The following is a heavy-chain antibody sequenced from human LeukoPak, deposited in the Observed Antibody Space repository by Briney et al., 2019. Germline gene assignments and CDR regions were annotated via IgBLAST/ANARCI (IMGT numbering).Heavy chain of an antibody. V-gene: IGHV4-59*01. Sequence: SETLSLTCTVSGGSISSYYWSWIRQPPGKGLGWIGYIYYSGSTNYNPSLKSRVTISVDTSKNQFSLKLSSVTAADTAVYYCARGAGYYYMDVWGKGTTVTVSS. CDR1: GGSISSYY. CDR3: ARGAGYYYMDV. CDR2: IYYSGST. J-gene: IGHJ6*03.